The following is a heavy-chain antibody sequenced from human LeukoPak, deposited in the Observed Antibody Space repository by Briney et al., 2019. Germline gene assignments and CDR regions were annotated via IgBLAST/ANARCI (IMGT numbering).Heavy chain of an antibody. J-gene: IGHJ5*02. CDR2: IYPGDSDT. V-gene: IGHV5-51*01. CDR3: ARRGYCSGGSCQNWFDP. Sequence: GESLKISCKGSGYSFTSYWIGWVRQMPGKGLEWMGIIYPGDSDTRYSTSFQGQVTISADKSISTAYLQWSSLKASDTAMYYCARRGYCSGGSCQNWFDPWGQGTLVTVSS. D-gene: IGHD2-15*01. CDR1: GYSFTSYW.